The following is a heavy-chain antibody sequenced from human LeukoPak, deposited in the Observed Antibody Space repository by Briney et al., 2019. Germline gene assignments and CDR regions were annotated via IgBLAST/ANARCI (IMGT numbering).Heavy chain of an antibody. V-gene: IGHV3-64*02. CDR2: ISGNGAST. D-gene: IGHD2-15*01. Sequence: GGSLRLSCAASGFTFSTYTMQWIRQAPGKGLEYVSLISGNGASTYYADSVKGRFTVSRDNSKNTLYLQMGSLRAEDMAVYYCGKSLGGITYGPGYYWGQGTLVTVSS. CDR1: GFTFSTYT. CDR3: GKSLGGITYGPGYY. J-gene: IGHJ4*02.